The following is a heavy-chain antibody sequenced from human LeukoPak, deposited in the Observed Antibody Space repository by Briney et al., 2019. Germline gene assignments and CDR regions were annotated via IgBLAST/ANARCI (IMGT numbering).Heavy chain of an antibody. Sequence: GESLKISCKGSGYSFTSYWIGWVRQMPGKGLEWMGIIYPGDSDTRYSPSFQGQVTISVDKSISTAYLRWSSLKASDTAIYYYARRAATTEDFDFWGQGTLVTVSS. J-gene: IGHJ4*02. D-gene: IGHD1-1*01. CDR1: GYSFTSYW. V-gene: IGHV5-51*01. CDR2: IYPGDSDT. CDR3: ARRAATTEDFDF.